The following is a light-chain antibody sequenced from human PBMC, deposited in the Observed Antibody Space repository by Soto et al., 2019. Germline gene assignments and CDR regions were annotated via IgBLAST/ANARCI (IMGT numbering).Light chain of an antibody. CDR2: EVT. CDR1: SGDIGSYNR. V-gene: IGLV2-14*01. CDR3: SSYTNINTRACV. J-gene: IGLJ1*01. Sequence: QSVRTQPASVSGSPGQSITISCTGTSGDIGSYNRVSWYQQHPGKAPKLIIYEVTDRPSGVSNRFSGPKSGNTASLTISGLQAEDEAEYYCSSYTNINTRACVFGTGTKVTVL.